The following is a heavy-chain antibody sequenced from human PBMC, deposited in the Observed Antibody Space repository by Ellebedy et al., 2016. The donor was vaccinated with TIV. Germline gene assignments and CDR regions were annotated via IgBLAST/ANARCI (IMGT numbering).Heavy chain of an antibody. J-gene: IGHJ4*02. CDR3: ARRAVPGSFDY. CDR2: ISAYNGNT. V-gene: IGHV1-18*04. Sequence: ASVKVSCKASGYTFTSYGISWVRQAPGQGLEWMGWISAYNGNTNYAQKFQGRVTMTRDTSISTAYMELTRLRSDDTAVYYCARRAVPGSFDYWGQGTLVTVSS. CDR1: GYTFTSYG. D-gene: IGHD6-19*01.